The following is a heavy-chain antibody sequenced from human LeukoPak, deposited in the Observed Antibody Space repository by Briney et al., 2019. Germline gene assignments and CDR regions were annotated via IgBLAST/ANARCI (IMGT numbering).Heavy chain of an antibody. CDR2: ISGSGGST. CDR3: AKVQYNWNPGWFDP. J-gene: IGHJ5*02. V-gene: IGHV3-23*01. D-gene: IGHD1-20*01. Sequence: GGSLRLSCAASGFTFSSYAMNWVRQAPGKGLEWVSAISGSGGSTYHADSVKGRFTISRDNSKNTLYLQMNSLRAEDTAVYYCAKVQYNWNPGWFDPWGQGTLVTVSS. CDR1: GFTFSSYA.